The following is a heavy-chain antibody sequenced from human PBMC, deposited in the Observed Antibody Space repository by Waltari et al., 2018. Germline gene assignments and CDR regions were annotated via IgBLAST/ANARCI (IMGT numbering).Heavy chain of an antibody. D-gene: IGHD2-8*02. CDR3: ASELGDCAGGTCPSAY. J-gene: IGHJ4*02. V-gene: IGHV3-43D*03. CDR2: ISWDRRRT. CDR1: GFAFERYA. Sequence: EFQLVESGGVVVQPGGSLRLSCAASGFAFERYAMHWVRQAPGKGLEWVSLISWDRRRTLYADSVKGRFTISRDNSKNSLYLQMNSLRVEDTAFYYCASELGDCAGGTCPSAYWGQGTLVTVSS.